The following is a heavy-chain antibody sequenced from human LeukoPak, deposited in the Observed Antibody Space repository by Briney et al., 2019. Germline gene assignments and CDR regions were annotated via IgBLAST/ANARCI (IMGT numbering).Heavy chain of an antibody. CDR3: ARQGRGYGGNSDY. D-gene: IGHD4-23*01. CDR1: GGSISSGGYY. Sequence: PSQTLSLTCTVSGGSISSGGYYWSWIRQHPGKGLEWIGYIYYSGSSNYNPSLKSRVTISVDTSKNQFSLKLSSVTAADTAVYYCARQGRGYGGNSDYWGQGTLVTVSS. V-gene: IGHV4-31*03. J-gene: IGHJ4*02. CDR2: IYYSGSS.